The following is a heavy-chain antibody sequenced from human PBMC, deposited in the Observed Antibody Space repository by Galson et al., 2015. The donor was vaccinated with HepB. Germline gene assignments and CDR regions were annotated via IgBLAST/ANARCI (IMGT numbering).Heavy chain of an antibody. CDR2: ISSSGSTI. CDR3: ARGPYDFWSGSNNWFEP. J-gene: IGHJ5*02. D-gene: IGHD3-3*01. CDR1: GFTFSDYY. Sequence: SLRLSCAASGFTFSDYYMCWIRQAPGKGLEWVSYISSSGSTIYYADSVKGRFTISRDNAKNSLYLQMNSLRAEDTAVYYCARGPYDFWSGSNNWFEPWGQGTLVTVSS. V-gene: IGHV3-11*01.